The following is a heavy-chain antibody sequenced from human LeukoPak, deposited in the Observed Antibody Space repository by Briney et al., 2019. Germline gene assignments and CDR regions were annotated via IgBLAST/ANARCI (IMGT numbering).Heavy chain of an antibody. CDR1: GGSISSYY. CDR3: XXXXGXSYLRGYFDY. CDR2: IYTSGIISGNT. Sequence: PSETLSLTCTVSGGSISSYYWSWIRQPAGKGLEWIGRIYTSGIISGNTNYNPSLKSRVTMSADTSKNQFSLKLSSVTAADTAGXXXXXXXGXSYLRGYFDYWGQGTLVTVSS. D-gene: IGHD1-26*01. V-gene: IGHV4-4*07. J-gene: IGHJ4*02.